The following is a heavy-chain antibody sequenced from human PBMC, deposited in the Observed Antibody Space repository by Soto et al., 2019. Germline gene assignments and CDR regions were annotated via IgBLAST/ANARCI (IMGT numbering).Heavy chain of an antibody. V-gene: IGHV4-4*07. CDR1: GGSISSYY. CDR3: ARWRYSSSSGGYYYGMDV. D-gene: IGHD6-6*01. Sequence: PWETLSLTCTVSGGSISSYYWSWIRQPAGKGLEWIGRIYTSGSTNYNPSLKSRVTMSVDTSKNQFSLKLSSVTAADTAVYYCARWRYSSSSGGYYYGMDVWGQGTTVTVSS. J-gene: IGHJ6*02. CDR2: IYTSGST.